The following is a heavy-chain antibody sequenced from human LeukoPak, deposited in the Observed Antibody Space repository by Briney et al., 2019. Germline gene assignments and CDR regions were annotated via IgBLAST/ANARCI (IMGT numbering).Heavy chain of an antibody. D-gene: IGHD2-15*01. V-gene: IGHV1-2*06. Sequence: GASVKVSCKASRYTFTGYYMHWVRQAPGQGLEWMGRINPNSGGTNYAQKFQGRVTMTRDTSISTAYMELSRLRSDDTAVYYCARDLRCSGGSCYDYWGQGTLVTVSS. CDR2: INPNSGGT. CDR3: ARDLRCSGGSCYDY. CDR1: RYTFTGYY. J-gene: IGHJ4*02.